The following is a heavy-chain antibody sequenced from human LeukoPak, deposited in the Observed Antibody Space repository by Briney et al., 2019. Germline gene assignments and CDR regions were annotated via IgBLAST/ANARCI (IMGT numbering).Heavy chain of an antibody. V-gene: IGHV1-8*01. CDR3: ARYTQHYGFDI. CDR1: GYTSTSPD. D-gene: IGHD3-3*02. J-gene: IGHJ3*02. CDR2: MNPRDNT. Sequence: ASVKVSCKASGYTSTSPDINWVRQATGRGLEWLGWMNPRDNTGYAQKFRGGVTLTRDKSIDTAYMELSSLRSEDTAVYYCARYTQHYGFDIWGQGTMVTVSA.